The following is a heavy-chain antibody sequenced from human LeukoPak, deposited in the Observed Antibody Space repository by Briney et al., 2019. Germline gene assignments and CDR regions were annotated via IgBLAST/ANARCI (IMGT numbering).Heavy chain of an antibody. V-gene: IGHV4-61*02. J-gene: IGHJ4*02. Sequence: PSETLSLTCSVSGGSISSGSYYWSWIRQPAGKGLEWIGRIYNSGSTNYNPSLESRVAISVDTSKNQFSLKLGSVTATDTAVYYCARGTRGVTGAPSDFWGQGTLVTVSS. CDR1: GGSISSGSYY. CDR3: ARGTRGVTGAPSDF. CDR2: IYNSGST. D-gene: IGHD1-20*01.